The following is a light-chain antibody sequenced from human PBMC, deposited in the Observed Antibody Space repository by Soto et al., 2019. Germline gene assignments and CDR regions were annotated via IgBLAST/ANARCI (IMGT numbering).Light chain of an antibody. CDR3: HQYYKWPLT. CDR2: DAS. CDR1: HRIINN. Sequence: EVLMTQSPATLSVSPGERCILSCRASHRIINNLAWYQQKPGQAPRLLIYDASTRATGTPARFSGSGSGTDFTLTISSLLSEDFAVYYCHQYYKWPLTFGGGTKVDIK. V-gene: IGKV3D-15*01. J-gene: IGKJ4*01.